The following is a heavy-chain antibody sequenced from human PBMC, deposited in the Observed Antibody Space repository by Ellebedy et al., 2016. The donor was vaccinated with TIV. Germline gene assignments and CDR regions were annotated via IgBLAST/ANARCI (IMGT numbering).Heavy chain of an antibody. CDR2: IIPAFGTT. V-gene: IGHV1-69*13. D-gene: IGHD6-13*01. J-gene: IGHJ4*02. CDR3: ARLTISGAGDD. Sequence: AASVKVSCKPSGGTFSSYSISWVRHAPGQGLEGLGGIIPAFGTTNYAQNFQGSVPITADESTGTVYMDLSSLTSNDTAVYYCARLTISGAGDDWGQGTLVTVSS. CDR1: GGTFSSYS.